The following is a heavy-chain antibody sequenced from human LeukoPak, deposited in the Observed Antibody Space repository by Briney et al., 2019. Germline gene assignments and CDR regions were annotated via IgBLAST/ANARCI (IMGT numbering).Heavy chain of an antibody. CDR3: ARDTYGGGSSSWYEYYYYYMDV. Sequence: GGSLRLSCAVSGFTFSSYSMNWVRQAPGKGLEWVSSISSSSSYIYYADSVKGRFTISRDNAKNSLYLQMNSLRAEDTAVYYCARDTYGGGSSSWYEYYYYYMDVWGKGTTVTISS. CDR2: ISSSSSYI. J-gene: IGHJ6*03. CDR1: GFTFSSYS. V-gene: IGHV3-21*01. D-gene: IGHD6-13*01.